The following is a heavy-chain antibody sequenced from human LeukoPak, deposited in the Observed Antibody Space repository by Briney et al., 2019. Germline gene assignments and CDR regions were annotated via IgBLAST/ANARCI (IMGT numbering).Heavy chain of an antibody. CDR1: GFTFSTYW. D-gene: IGHD3-10*01. CDR3: ARELAGHYYGSGSSFDY. CDR2: TREDGSEK. Sequence: GGSLRLSCAASGFTFSTYWMSWVRQAPGKGLEWVANTREDGSEKYYVDSVKGRFTISRDNAKNSLYLQMNSLRAEDTAVYYCARELAGHYYGSGSSFDYWGQGTLVTVSS. J-gene: IGHJ4*02. V-gene: IGHV3-7*01.